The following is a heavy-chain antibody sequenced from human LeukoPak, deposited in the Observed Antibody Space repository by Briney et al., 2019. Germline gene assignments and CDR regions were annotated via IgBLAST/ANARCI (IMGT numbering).Heavy chain of an antibody. D-gene: IGHD6-19*01. V-gene: IGHV3-7*01. CDR2: IKQDGSEK. Sequence: GGSLRLSCAATGFIFSGYWMSWVRQAPGKGLEWVANIKQDGSEKYYVDSVKGRFTISRDNAKNSLYLQMNSLRAEDTAVYYCASGEIAVFDYWGQGTLVTVSS. CDR1: GFIFSGYW. J-gene: IGHJ4*02. CDR3: ASGEIAVFDY.